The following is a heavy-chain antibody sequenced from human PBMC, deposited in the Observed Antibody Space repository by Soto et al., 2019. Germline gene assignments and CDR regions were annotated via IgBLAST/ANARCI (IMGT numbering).Heavy chain of an antibody. J-gene: IGHJ6*03. Sequence: QMQLVQSGPEVKKPGTSVQVSCKASGFTFTNSAIQWVRQARGQRLEWIGWIVVGSGNTNYAQKFQERLTITRDMSTSTAYMELSSLRSEDTAIYYCAASTGYYTSYYYMDVWGKGTTVTVSS. CDR1: GFTFTNSA. CDR3: AASTGYYTSYYYMDV. D-gene: IGHD3-9*01. CDR2: IVVGSGNT. V-gene: IGHV1-58*02.